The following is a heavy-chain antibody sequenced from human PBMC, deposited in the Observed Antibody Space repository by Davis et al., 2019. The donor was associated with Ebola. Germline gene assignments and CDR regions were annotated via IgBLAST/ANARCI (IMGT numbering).Heavy chain of an antibody. V-gene: IGHV3-9*01. J-gene: IGHJ4*02. CDR1: GFIFDDYS. CDR3: ATKQGDY. Sequence: PGGSLRLSCAASGFIFDDYSMHWVRQAPGKGLQWVAGISWNSASIDYADSVKGRFTISRDNAKASLYLQMNSLRAEDTAVYYCATKQGDYWGQGTLVTVSS. CDR2: ISWNSASI.